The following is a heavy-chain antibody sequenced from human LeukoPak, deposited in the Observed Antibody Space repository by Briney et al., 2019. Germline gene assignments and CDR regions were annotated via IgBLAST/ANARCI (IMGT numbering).Heavy chain of an antibody. CDR2: ISWDGGST. Sequence: GGSLRLSCAASGFTFDDYTMHWVRQAPGKGLEWVSLISWDGGSTYYADSVKGRFTISRDNSKNSLYLQMNSLRTEDTALYCCAKGHSGSYPIDYWGQGTLVTVSS. CDR3: AKGHSGSYPIDY. D-gene: IGHD1-26*01. V-gene: IGHV3-43*01. J-gene: IGHJ4*02. CDR1: GFTFDDYT.